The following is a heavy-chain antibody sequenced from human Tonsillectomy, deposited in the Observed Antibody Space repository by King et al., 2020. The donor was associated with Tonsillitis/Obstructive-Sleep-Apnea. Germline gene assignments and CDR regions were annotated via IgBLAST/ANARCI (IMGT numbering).Heavy chain of an antibody. CDR3: ARERIAVAALLNYYFDY. CDR1: GFTFSSYS. V-gene: IGHV3-21*01. CDR2: ISSSSSYI. J-gene: IGHJ4*02. Sequence: VQLVESGGGLVKPGGSLRLSCAASGFTFSSYSMNWVRQAPGKGLEWVSSISSSSSYIYYADSVKGRFTISRDNAKNSLYLQMNSLRAEDTAVYYCARERIAVAALLNYYFDYWGQGTLVTVSS. D-gene: IGHD6-19*01.